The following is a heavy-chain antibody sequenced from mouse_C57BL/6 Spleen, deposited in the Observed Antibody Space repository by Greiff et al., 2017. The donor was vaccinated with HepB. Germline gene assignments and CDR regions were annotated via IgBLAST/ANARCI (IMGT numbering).Heavy chain of an antibody. Sequence: QVQLQQPGAELVKPGASVKMSCKASGYTFTSYWITWVKQRPGQGLEWIGDIYPGSGSTNYNEKFKSKATLTVDTSSSTAYMQLSSLTSEDSAVYYCAREDSSGSPWFAYWGQGTLVTVSA. CDR1: GYTFTSYW. CDR2: IYPGSGST. V-gene: IGHV1-55*01. J-gene: IGHJ3*01. D-gene: IGHD3-2*02. CDR3: AREDSSGSPWFAY.